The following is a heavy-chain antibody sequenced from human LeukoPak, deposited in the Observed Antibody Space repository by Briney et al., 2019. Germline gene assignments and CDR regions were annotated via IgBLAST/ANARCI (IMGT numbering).Heavy chain of an antibody. D-gene: IGHD2-2*01. Sequence: ASVKVSCKASGYTFTGYYMHWVRQAPGQGLEWMGRINPNSGGTNYAQKFQGRVTMTRGTSISTAYMELSRLRSDDTAVYYCAREGDIVVVPQNNWFDPWGQGTLVTVSS. CDR3: AREGDIVVVPQNNWFDP. J-gene: IGHJ5*02. V-gene: IGHV1-2*06. CDR1: GYTFTGYY. CDR2: INPNSGGT.